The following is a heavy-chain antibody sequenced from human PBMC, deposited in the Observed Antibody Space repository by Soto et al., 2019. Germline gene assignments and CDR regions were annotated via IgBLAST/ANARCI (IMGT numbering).Heavy chain of an antibody. CDR1: GFTFSSYG. CDR3: AREAGNGNHKRCFDY. Sequence: QVQLVESGGGVVQPGRSLRLSCAASGFTFSSYGMHWVRQAPGKGLEWVAVIWYDGSNTYYADSVKGRFTISRDNSKNTLYLQMNSLRAEDTDVYYCAREAGNGNHKRCFDYRGQRTLVTVSS. D-gene: IGHD1-1*01. V-gene: IGHV3-33*01. J-gene: IGHJ4*02. CDR2: IWYDGSNT.